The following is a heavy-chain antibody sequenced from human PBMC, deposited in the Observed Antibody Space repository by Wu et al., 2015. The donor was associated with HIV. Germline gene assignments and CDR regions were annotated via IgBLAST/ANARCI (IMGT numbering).Heavy chain of an antibody. Sequence: QVQLVQSGAEVKKPGSSVKVSCKASGGTFSSYAISWVRQAPGQGLEWMGWINPNSGGTNYAQKFQGRVTMTRDTSISTAYMELSRLRSDDTAVYYCAREKAIVGATNYYGMDVWGQGP. V-gene: IGHV1-2*02. D-gene: IGHD1-26*01. CDR3: AREKAIVGATNYYGMDV. CDR1: GGTFSSYA. CDR2: INPNSGGT. J-gene: IGHJ6*02.